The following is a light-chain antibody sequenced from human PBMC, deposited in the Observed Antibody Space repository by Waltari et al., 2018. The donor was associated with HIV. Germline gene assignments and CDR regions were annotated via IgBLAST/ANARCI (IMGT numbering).Light chain of an antibody. CDR1: SSNIGSNY. Sequence: QSVLTQPPSASGTPGQRVTISCSGSSSNIGSNYVYWYQPLPGTAPKLLIYRNNQRPSGVPDRFSGSKSGTSASLAISGLRSEDEADYYCAAWDDSLSVVVFGGGTKLTVL. V-gene: IGLV1-47*01. CDR2: RNN. CDR3: AAWDDSLSVVV. J-gene: IGLJ2*01.